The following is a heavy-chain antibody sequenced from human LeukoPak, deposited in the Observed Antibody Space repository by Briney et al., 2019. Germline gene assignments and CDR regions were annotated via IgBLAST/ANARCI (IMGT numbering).Heavy chain of an antibody. CDR3: AKERNGELDY. CDR2: ISWNSGSI. D-gene: IGHD4-17*01. CDR1: GFTFDDYA. J-gene: IGHJ4*02. V-gene: IGHV3-9*03. Sequence: PGGSLRLSCAASGFTFDDYAMHWVRQAPGKGLEWVSGISWNSGSIGYADSVKGRFTIFRDNAKNSLYLQMNSLRAEDMALYYCAKERNGELDYWGQGTLVTVSS.